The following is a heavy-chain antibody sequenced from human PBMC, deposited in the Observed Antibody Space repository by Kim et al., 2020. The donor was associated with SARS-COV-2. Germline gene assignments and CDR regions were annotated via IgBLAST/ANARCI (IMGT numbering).Heavy chain of an antibody. Sequence: SATAVKDRFTITRDSTKNALYLQMNSLRAEDTAVYYCAWARNSGSSDSGYWGQGTLVTVSS. D-gene: IGHD3-10*01. J-gene: IGHJ4*02. V-gene: IGHV3-21*01. CDR3: AWARNSGSSDSGY.